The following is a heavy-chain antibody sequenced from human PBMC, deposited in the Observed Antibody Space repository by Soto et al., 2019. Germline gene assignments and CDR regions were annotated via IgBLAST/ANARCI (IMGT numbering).Heavy chain of an antibody. CDR2: IYYSGST. V-gene: IGHV4-30-4*01. CDR3: ARGSVTMVRGVIIWFDP. J-gene: IGHJ5*02. Sequence: PSETLSLTCTVSGGSISSGDYYWSWIRQPPGKGLEWIGYIYYSGSTYYNPSLKSRVTISVDTSKNQFSLKLSSVTAADTAVYYCARGSVTMVRGVIIWFDPWGQGTQVTVSS. CDR1: GGSISSGDYY. D-gene: IGHD3-10*01.